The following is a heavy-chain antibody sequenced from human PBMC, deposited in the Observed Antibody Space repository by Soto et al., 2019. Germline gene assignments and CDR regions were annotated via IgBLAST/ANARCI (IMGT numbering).Heavy chain of an antibody. CDR1: GYTFTGYY. CDR2: IIPIFGTP. J-gene: IGHJ6*02. D-gene: IGHD2-2*01. V-gene: IGHV1-69*13. Sequence: VASVKVSCKASGYTFTGYYMHWVRQAPGQGLEWMGGIIPIFGTPDYAQNFQGRVTITADESTRTASMELSSLRSDDTAVYYCARERSVGYCITTTCPKPFYYYAMDVWGQGTTVTVSS. CDR3: ARERSVGYCITTTCPKPFYYYAMDV.